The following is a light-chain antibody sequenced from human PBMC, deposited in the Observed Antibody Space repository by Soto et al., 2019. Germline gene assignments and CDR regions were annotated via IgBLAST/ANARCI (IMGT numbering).Light chain of an antibody. V-gene: IGKV1-5*01. CDR3: QQYNSYSQAYT. J-gene: IGKJ2*01. Sequence: DIQMTQSPSTLSASVGDRVTITCRASQSISSWLAWYQQKPGKAPKLLIYDASSLESGVPSRFSGSGSGTEFTHTISSLQPDDFATYYCQQYNSYSQAYTFGQGTKLEIK. CDR1: QSISSW. CDR2: DAS.